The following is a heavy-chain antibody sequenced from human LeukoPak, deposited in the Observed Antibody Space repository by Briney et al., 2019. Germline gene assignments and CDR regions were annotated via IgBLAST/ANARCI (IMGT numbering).Heavy chain of an antibody. V-gene: IGHV1-18*01. CDR3: ARLYSSSWYLGSYWYFDL. J-gene: IGHJ2*01. Sequence: ASVKVSCKASGYTFGSYDITWVRQAPGQGLEWMGWISAHNGNTKYAQKLQGRVTMTTDTSTSTAYMELRSLRSDDTAVYYCARLYSSSWYLGSYWYFDLWGRGTLVTVSS. CDR1: GYTFGSYD. D-gene: IGHD6-13*01. CDR2: ISAHNGNT.